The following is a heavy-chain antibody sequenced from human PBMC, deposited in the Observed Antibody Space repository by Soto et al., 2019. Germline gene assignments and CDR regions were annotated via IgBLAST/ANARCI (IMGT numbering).Heavy chain of an antibody. V-gene: IGHV5-10-1*01. CDR1: GYSFAGYW. CDR2: IDPSDSQT. CDR3: ARQIYDSDTGPNFQYYFDS. Sequence: GESLKISCKGSGYSFAGYWITWVRQKPGKGLERMGRIDPSDSQTYYSPSFRGHVTISATKSITTVFLQWSSLRASDTAMYYCARQIYDSDTGPNFQYYFDSWGQGTPVTVSS. J-gene: IGHJ4*02. D-gene: IGHD3-22*01.